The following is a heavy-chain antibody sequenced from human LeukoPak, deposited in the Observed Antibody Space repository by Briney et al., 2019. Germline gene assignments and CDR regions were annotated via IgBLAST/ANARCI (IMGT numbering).Heavy chain of an antibody. CDR1: GGTFSSYA. J-gene: IGHJ4*02. CDR3: ARGGRSPV. D-gene: IGHD3-16*01. CDR2: IHPNTGGT. V-gene: IGHV1-2*02. Sequence: ASVKVSCKASGGTFSSYAISWVRQAPGQGLEWMGGIHPNTGGTKYAQKFQGRVTMTRDTSISTAYMELSRLRSDDTAVYYCARGGRSPVWGQGTLVTVSS.